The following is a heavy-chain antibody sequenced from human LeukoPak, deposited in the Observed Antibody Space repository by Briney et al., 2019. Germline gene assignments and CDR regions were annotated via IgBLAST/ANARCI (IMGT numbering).Heavy chain of an antibody. CDR2: IYHSGST. CDR3: ARVYSSSWYAYGEYFQH. V-gene: IGHV4-30-2*01. CDR1: GGSISSGGYY. J-gene: IGHJ1*01. D-gene: IGHD6-13*01. Sequence: PSQTLSLTCTVSGGSISSGGYYWSWIRQPPGKGLEWIGYIYHSGSTYYNPSLKSRVTISVDRSKNQFSLKLSSVTAADTAVYYCARVYSSSWYAYGEYFQHWGQGTLVTVSS.